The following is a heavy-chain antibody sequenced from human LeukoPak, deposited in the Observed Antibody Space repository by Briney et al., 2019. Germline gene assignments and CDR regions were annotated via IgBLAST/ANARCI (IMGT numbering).Heavy chain of an antibody. J-gene: IGHJ4*02. CDR2: IIPILGIA. Sequence: SVKVSCKASGGTFSSYTISWVRQAPGKGLEWMGRIIPILGIANYAQKFQGRVTITADKSTSTAYMELSSLRSEDTAVYYCARALDTAMVFDYWGQGTLVTVSS. CDR3: ARALDTAMVFDY. CDR1: GGTFSSYT. D-gene: IGHD5-18*01. V-gene: IGHV1-69*02.